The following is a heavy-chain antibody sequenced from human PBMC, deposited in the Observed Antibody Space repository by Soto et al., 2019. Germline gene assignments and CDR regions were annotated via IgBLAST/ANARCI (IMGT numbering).Heavy chain of an antibody. D-gene: IGHD3-10*01. Sequence: GGSLRLSCEAFGFTVSTNYMSWVRQTPGKGLEWVSVFYSGGSTFYADSVKGRFTISRDNSRNTLYLQMRSPRAEDTAVYYCARGFPSMTYYGEYYFDYWGPGTMVTVYS. CDR1: GFTVSTNY. V-gene: IGHV3-53*01. CDR3: ARGFPSMTYYGEYYFDY. J-gene: IGHJ4*02. CDR2: FYSGGST.